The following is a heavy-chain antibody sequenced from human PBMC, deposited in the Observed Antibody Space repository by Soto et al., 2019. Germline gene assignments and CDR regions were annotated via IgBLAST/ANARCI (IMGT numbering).Heavy chain of an antibody. D-gene: IGHD5-12*01. CDR2: IRDSGGSA. CDR3: VRGGYERPDY. Sequence: EVQILESGGDLVQPGGSLRLSCAASGFTFSSYYMHWVRQAPGKGLEWVSSIRDSGGSAYYADSVKGRFTISRDNSKNPLYLQMNSLRDEDTAVYYCVRGGYERPDYWGQGTLVTVSS. CDR1: GFTFSSYY. J-gene: IGHJ4*02. V-gene: IGHV3-23*01.